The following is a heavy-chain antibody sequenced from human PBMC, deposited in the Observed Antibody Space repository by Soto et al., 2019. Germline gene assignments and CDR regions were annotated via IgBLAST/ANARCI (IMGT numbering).Heavy chain of an antibody. CDR3: ARGPRWLQLFYFDY. D-gene: IGHD5-12*01. Sequence: ASVKVSCKASGGTFSSYAISWVRQAPGQGLEWMGGIIPIFGTANYAQKFQGRVTITADESTSTAYMELSSLRSEDTAVYYCARGPRWLQLFYFDYWGQGTLVTVSS. J-gene: IGHJ4*02. CDR1: GGTFSSYA. V-gene: IGHV1-69*13. CDR2: IIPIFGTA.